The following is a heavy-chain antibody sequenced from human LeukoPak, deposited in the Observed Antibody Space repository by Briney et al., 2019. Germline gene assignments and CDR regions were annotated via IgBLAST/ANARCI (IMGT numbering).Heavy chain of an antibody. CDR1: GFNFRAYW. D-gene: IGHD3-22*01. CDR2: ITWNRDNI. V-gene: IGHV3-9*01. J-gene: IGHJ6*02. CDR3: AKDLSSAITSALVLDV. Sequence: GGSLRLSCTTSGFNFRAYWMGWVRQAPGKGLEWVAGITWNRDNIGYGDSVKGRFTISRDNVKNVLYLQMNSLRPEDTALYYCAKDLSSAITSALVLDVWGQGTTVTVS.